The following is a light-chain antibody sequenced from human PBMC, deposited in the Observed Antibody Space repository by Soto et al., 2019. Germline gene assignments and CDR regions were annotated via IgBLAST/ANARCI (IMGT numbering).Light chain of an antibody. CDR3: QHFGNSLWT. CDR1: QSVASRN. Sequence: IVLTQSPGTLSLSPGERATLSCRASQSVASRNLAWYQQKSGQAPRLLIYGTSSRAVHTPDRFSGSGSGTDFTRTISGLEPEDFAVYYCQHFGNSLWTFGQGTKVEI. J-gene: IGKJ1*01. V-gene: IGKV3-20*01. CDR2: GTS.